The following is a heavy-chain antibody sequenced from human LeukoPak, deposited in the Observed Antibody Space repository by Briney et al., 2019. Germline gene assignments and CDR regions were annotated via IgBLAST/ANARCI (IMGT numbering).Heavy chain of an antibody. J-gene: IGHJ5*02. D-gene: IGHD3-3*01. CDR1: GFMFSNYA. CDR3: VYYTIYGVIRWFDP. CDR2: ISGSSDNI. Sequence: GGSLRLSCAASGFMFSNYAMSWVRQAPGKGLEWVSSISGSSDNIYYADSVKGRFTISRDYSTNTLYLEMNSLRTEDTAVYYCVYYTIYGVIRWFDPWGQGTLVTVSS. V-gene: IGHV3-23*01.